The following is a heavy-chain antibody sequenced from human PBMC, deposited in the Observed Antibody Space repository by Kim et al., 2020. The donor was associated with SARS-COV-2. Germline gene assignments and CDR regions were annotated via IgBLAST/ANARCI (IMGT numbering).Heavy chain of an antibody. J-gene: IGHJ4*02. Sequence: SVKVSCKASGGTFSSYAISWVRQAPGQGLEWMGGIIPIFGTANYAQKFQGRVTITADESTSTAYMELSSLRSEDTAVYYCARDGGGSGWSGIWGQGTLVTVSS. CDR3: ARDGGGSGWSGI. D-gene: IGHD6-19*01. CDR2: IIPIFGTA. V-gene: IGHV1-69*13. CDR1: GGTFSSYA.